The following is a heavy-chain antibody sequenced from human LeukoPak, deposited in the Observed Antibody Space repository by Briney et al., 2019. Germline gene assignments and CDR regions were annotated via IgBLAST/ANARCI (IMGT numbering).Heavy chain of an antibody. V-gene: IGHV4-59*01. CDR3: ARDRSTFWFDP. J-gene: IGHJ5*02. CDR2: IYYSGST. D-gene: IGHD3-16*01. Sequence: SETLSLTCTVSGGSISSYYWSWIRQPPGKGLEWIGYIYYSGSTNYNPSLKSRVTISVDTSKNQFSLKLSSVTAADTAVHYCARDRSTFWFDPWGQGTLVTVSS. CDR1: GGSISSYY.